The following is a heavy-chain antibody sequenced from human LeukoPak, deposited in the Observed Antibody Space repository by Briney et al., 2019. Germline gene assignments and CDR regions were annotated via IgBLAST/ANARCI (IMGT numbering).Heavy chain of an antibody. CDR2: IHSDGGTT. CDR3: ARDTYSIAE. V-gene: IGHV3-74*01. J-gene: IGHJ4*02. Sequence: GGSLRLSCAASGFIFSNYWMHWVRQAPGKGQVWVSLIHSDGGTTNYADSVKGRFTISRDNAKNTLYLQMNSLRVEDTAVYYCARDTYSIAEWGQGTLVTVSS. CDR1: GFIFSNYW. D-gene: IGHD1-26*01.